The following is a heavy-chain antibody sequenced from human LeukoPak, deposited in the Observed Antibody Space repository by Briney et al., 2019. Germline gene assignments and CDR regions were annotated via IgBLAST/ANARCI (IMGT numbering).Heavy chain of an antibody. CDR1: GGSISSSSYF. CDR3: ARHVVAVAGNQGWYYYYMDV. CDR2: VHYSGST. V-gene: IGHV4-39*01. Sequence: MTSETLSLTCSVSGGSISSSSYFWGWIRQPPGKGLEWIASVHYSGSTYYNPSLKSRLTISVDTSKNQFSLKVSSVTAADTAVYYCARHVVAVAGNQGWYYYYMDVWGKGTTVTISS. D-gene: IGHD6-19*01. J-gene: IGHJ6*03.